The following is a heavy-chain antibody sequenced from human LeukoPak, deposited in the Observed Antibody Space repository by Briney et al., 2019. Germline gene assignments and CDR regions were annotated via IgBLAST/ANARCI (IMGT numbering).Heavy chain of an antibody. CDR2: INHSGST. D-gene: IGHD1-26*01. V-gene: IGHV4-34*01. CDR3: ASERPATENWFFDL. CDR1: GGSFSGYY. Sequence: PSETLSLTCAVYGGSFSGYYWSWIRQPPGKGLEWIGEINHSGSTNYNPSLKGRVTISVDTSKSQFSLNLSSVTAADTAVYYCASERPATENWFFDLWGRGTLVTVSS. J-gene: IGHJ2*01.